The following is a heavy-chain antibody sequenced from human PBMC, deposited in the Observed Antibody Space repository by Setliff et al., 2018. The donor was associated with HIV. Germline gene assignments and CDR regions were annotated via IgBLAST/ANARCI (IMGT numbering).Heavy chain of an antibody. J-gene: IGHJ4*02. Sequence: ASVKVSCKTSGYTFTGYFLHWVRQAPGQGLEWMAWMNPNSGNTGYTQKFQGRVTITRNTSITTAYMELSGLRSEDTAVYYCATGGPLHIVVVPSAKGTTPIDTLDSWGQGTLVTVSS. D-gene: IGHD2-2*01. CDR1: GYTFTGYF. V-gene: IGHV1-8*03. CDR3: ATGGPLHIVVVPSAKGTTPIDTLDS. CDR2: MNPNSGNT.